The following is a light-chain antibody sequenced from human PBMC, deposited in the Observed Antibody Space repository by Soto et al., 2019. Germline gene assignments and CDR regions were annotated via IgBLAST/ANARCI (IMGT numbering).Light chain of an antibody. J-gene: IGKJ1*01. Sequence: IQMTQSPSTLSGSLGERVTITCRAIQTISSWLAWYQQKPGKAPKLLIYKASTLKSGVPSRFSGSGSGTEFTLTISSLQPDDFATYYCQHYNSYSEAFGQGTKVDIK. CDR1: QTISSW. CDR2: KAS. V-gene: IGKV1-5*03. CDR3: QHYNSYSEA.